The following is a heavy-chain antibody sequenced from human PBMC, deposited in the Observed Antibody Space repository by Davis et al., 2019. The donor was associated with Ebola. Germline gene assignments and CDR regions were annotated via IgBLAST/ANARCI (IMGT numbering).Heavy chain of an antibody. CDR2: ITPFNGNT. CDR1: GYTFTYRY. V-gene: IGHV1-45*02. CDR3: ASDIAVAGTSYYYYGMDV. J-gene: IGHJ6*02. D-gene: IGHD6-19*01. Sequence: SVQVSCKASGYTFTYRYLHWVRQAPGQALEWMGWITPFNGNTNYAQKFQDRVTITRDRSMSTAYMELSSLRSEDTAMYYCASDIAVAGTSYYYYGMDVWGQGTTVTVSS.